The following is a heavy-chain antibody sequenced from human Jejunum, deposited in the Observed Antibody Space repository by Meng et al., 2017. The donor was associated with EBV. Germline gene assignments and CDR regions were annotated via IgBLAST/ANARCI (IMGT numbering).Heavy chain of an antibody. J-gene: IGHJ4*02. CDR2: ISGSAGST. CDR1: GFTFSSSA. Sequence: VQRWGLVRVLVRPSVSLRPACAACGFTFSSSAMSWVGQSPGKGLVWVSVISGSAGSTSYADSVKGRFTISRDTSNNTLDLQMNSLRAEDTAIYYCAKLLKYWGQGTLVTVSS. V-gene: IGHV3-23*01. CDR3: AKLLKY.